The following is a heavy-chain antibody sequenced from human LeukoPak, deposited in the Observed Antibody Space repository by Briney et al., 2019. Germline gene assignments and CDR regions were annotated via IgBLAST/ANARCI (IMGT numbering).Heavy chain of an antibody. Sequence: GGSLRLSCEASGFTFSSYAMHWVRQAPGKGLEWVAVISYDGSNKYYADSVKGRFTISRDNAKNSLYLQMNSLRAEDTAVYYCARSPYGGNSNDYWGQGTLVTVSS. CDR1: GFTFSSYA. D-gene: IGHD4-23*01. CDR2: ISYDGSNK. J-gene: IGHJ4*02. V-gene: IGHV3-30-3*01. CDR3: ARSPYGGNSNDY.